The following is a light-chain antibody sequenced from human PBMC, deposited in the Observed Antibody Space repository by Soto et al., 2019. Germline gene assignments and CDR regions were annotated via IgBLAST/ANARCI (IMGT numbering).Light chain of an antibody. CDR2: GAS. CDR3: QQYGSSPLT. CDR1: QSVSSSY. V-gene: IGKV3-20*01. J-gene: IGKJ4*01. Sequence: DIVLTQSPGTLSLSPGERATLSCRASQSVSSSYLAWFQKKPGQAPRLLIYGASSRATGIPDRFSGSGSGTDFTLTISRLEPEDFVVYYCQQYGSSPLTFGGGTKVDIK.